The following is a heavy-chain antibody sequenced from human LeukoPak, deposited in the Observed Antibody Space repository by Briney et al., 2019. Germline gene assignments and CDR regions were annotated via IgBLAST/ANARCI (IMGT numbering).Heavy chain of an antibody. Sequence: GGSLRLSCAASGFTFSSYGMHWVRQAPGKGLEWVAVIWYDGSNKYYADSVKGRLTISRDNSKNTLYLQMNSLRAEDTAVYYCARDPALYYYGSGSYYYYYGMDVWGKGTTVTVSS. CDR2: IWYDGSNK. CDR3: ARDPALYYYGSGSYYYYYGMDV. D-gene: IGHD3-10*01. V-gene: IGHV3-33*01. CDR1: GFTFSSYG. J-gene: IGHJ6*04.